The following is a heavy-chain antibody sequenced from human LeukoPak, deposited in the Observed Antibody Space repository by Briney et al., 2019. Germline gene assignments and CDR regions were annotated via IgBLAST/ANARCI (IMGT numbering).Heavy chain of an antibody. CDR1: GGSISSYY. CDR2: IYYSGST. CDR3: ATLTYDSSGDPYFDY. V-gene: IGHV4-59*01. Sequence: SETLSLTCTVSGGSISSYYWSWIRQPPGKGLEWIGYIYYSGSTNYNPSLKSRVTISLDTSKNQFSLKLSSVTAADTAVYYCATLTYDSSGDPYFDYWGQGTLVTVSS. D-gene: IGHD3-22*01. J-gene: IGHJ4*02.